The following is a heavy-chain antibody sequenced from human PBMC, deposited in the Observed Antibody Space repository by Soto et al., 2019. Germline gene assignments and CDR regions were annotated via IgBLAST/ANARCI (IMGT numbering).Heavy chain of an antibody. V-gene: IGHV3-23*01. CDR2: ITGTGTST. CDR3: AKSQRTQWLLIKYF. Sequence: GGSLRLSCAASGFTFRSYAMSWVRQAPGKGLEWVATITGTGTSTYFADSVKGRFTISRDNSRNTLYLQLNRLRAEDIAVYYCAKSQRTQWLLIKYF. J-gene: IGHJ1*01. D-gene: IGHD5-12*01. CDR1: GFTFRSYA.